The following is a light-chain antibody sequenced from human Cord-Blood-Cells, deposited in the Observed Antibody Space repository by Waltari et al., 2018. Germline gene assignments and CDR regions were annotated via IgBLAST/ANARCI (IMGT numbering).Light chain of an antibody. Sequence: QSALTQPASVSGSSGQSIPISCTGTSSDVGGYNYVSWYQQHPGKAPKLMIYDVNNRPSGVSNLFSGSKSGNTASLTISGLQAEDEADYYCSSYTSSSTVFGGGTKLTVL. J-gene: IGLJ2*01. V-gene: IGLV2-14*01. CDR1: SSDVGGYNY. CDR3: SSYTSSSTV. CDR2: DVN.